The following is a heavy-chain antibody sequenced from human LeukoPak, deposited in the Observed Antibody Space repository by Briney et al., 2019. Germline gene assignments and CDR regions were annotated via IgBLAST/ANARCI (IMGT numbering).Heavy chain of an antibody. D-gene: IGHD3-10*01. V-gene: IGHV1-8*01. CDR1: GYTFTSYD. CDR2: MSPNSGNT. Sequence: ASVKVSCKASGYTFTSYDINWVRQATGQGLEWMGWMSPNSGNTGYAQKFQGRVTMTRNTSISTAYMELSSLRSEDTAVYYCARSFAGAVLLWFGESYNWFDPWGQGTLVTVSS. J-gene: IGHJ5*02. CDR3: ARSFAGAVLLWFGESYNWFDP.